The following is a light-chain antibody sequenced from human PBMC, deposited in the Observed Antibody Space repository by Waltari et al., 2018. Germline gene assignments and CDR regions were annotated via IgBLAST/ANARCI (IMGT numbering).Light chain of an antibody. Sequence: DIQMTQSTSSLSASVGDRVTSTCQASQDISNSLNCYHQKPGKSPKLLIYDASDLETGVPSRFSGSGSGTDFTFTISSLQPEDIATYYCQQYQNLPYTFGQGTKLEI. CDR3: QQYQNLPYT. CDR2: DAS. CDR1: QDISNS. V-gene: IGKV1-33*01. J-gene: IGKJ2*01.